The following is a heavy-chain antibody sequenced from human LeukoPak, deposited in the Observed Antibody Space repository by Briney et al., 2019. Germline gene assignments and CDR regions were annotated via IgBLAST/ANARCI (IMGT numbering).Heavy chain of an antibody. Sequence: GGSLRLSCAASEFSFTTLWMSWVRQAPGKGLEWVAHIKQDGSEKYYVDSVKGRFTISRDNAKSTLYLQMNSLRVEDTAVYYCARDWGWELQDAFDIWGQGTMVTVSS. D-gene: IGHD1-26*01. CDR3: ARDWGWELQDAFDI. J-gene: IGHJ3*02. CDR2: IKQDGSEK. V-gene: IGHV3-7*01. CDR1: EFSFTTLW.